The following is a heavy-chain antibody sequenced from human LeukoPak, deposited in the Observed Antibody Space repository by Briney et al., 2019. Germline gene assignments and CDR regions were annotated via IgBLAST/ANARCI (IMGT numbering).Heavy chain of an antibody. J-gene: IGHJ6*03. V-gene: IGHV4-39*07. CDR2: MYSSGTT. Sequence: SETLSLTCTVSGGSISSDTYYWGWLRQPPGTGLEWIGSMYSSGTTYYNPSLKSRVTMSVDTSKIQFSLKLRSVTAADTAVYYCARDFLDYSNPYYYMDVWGKGTTVTVSS. CDR3: ARDFLDYSNPYYYMDV. D-gene: IGHD4-11*01. CDR1: GGSISSDTYY.